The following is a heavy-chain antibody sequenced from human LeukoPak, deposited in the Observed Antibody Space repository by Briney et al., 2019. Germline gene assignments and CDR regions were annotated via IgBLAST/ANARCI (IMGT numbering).Heavy chain of an antibody. Sequence: SETLSLTCAVYGGSFSGYYWSWIRQPPGKGLEWIGEINHSGSTNYNPSLKSRVTISVDTSKNQFSLKLSSVTAADAAVYYCARPRYYGSGSFDYWGQGTLVTVSS. V-gene: IGHV4-34*01. CDR1: GGSFSGYY. CDR3: ARPRYYGSGSFDY. J-gene: IGHJ4*02. D-gene: IGHD3-10*01. CDR2: INHSGST.